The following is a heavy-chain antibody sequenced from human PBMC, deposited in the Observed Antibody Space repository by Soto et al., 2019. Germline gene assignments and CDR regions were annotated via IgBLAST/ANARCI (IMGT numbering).Heavy chain of an antibody. V-gene: IGHV3-30*18. Sequence: GGSLRLSCAASGFTFSSYGMHWVRQAPGKGLEWVAVISYDGSNKYYADSVKGRFTISRDNSKNTLYLQMNSLRAEDTAVYYYAKDYYDSSGPKALGYFDLWGRGTLVTVSS. CDR2: ISYDGSNK. CDR3: AKDYYDSSGPKALGYFDL. CDR1: GFTFSSYG. J-gene: IGHJ2*01. D-gene: IGHD3-22*01.